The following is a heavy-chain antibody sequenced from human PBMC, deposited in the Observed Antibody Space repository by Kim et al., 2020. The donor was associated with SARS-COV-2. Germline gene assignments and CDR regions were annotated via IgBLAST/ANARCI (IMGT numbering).Heavy chain of an antibody. CDR2: IDQDGSEK. V-gene: IGHV3-7*01. CDR3: ASEGWCYDFWGGQVGIDV. CDR1: GFTFSSYW. Sequence: GGSLRLSCAASGFTFSSYWMNWVRQAPGKGLEWVANIDQDGSEKYYVDSEKGRFTISRDNANNSLYLQMNSQRAEETAGYYGASEGWCYDFWGGQVGIDVWGQGTTVNVSS. D-gene: IGHD3-3*01. J-gene: IGHJ6*01.